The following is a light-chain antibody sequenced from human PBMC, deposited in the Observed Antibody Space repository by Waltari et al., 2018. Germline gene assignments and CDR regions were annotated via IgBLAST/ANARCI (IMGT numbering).Light chain of an antibody. Sequence: SALTQPPSASGSPGQSVTTSCPGTSRAVGGYNPVSLYQQHPGKAPNLMIYEATNRPSGVTDRFSGSKSGNTASLIVSGLQAEDEADYHCSSYADSDNLVFGGGTKLTVL. CDR2: EAT. CDR3: SSYADSDNLV. V-gene: IGLV2-8*01. CDR1: SRAVGGYNP. J-gene: IGLJ3*02.